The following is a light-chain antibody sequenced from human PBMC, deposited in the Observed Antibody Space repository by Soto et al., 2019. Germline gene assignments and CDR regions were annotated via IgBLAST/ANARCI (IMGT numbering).Light chain of an antibody. J-gene: IGKJ1*01. CDR1: QSIDTY. V-gene: IGKV1-39*01. CDR3: QQYNRYWT. CDR2: AAS. Sequence: DIQMTQSPSSLSASVGDRVTIPCRASQSIDTYLNWYQQKPGKAPKLLIYAASSLQSGVPSRFSGSGSGTDFTLTISSLLPDDFATYYCQQYNRYWTFGQGTKVDIK.